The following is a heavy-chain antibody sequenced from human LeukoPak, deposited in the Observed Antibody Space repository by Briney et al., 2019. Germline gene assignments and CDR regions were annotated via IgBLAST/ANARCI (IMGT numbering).Heavy chain of an antibody. J-gene: IGHJ4*02. CDR2: INHSGST. Sequence: SETLSLTCAVYGGSFSGYYWSWIRQPPGKGLEWIGEINHSGSTNYNPSLKSRVTISVDTSKNQFSLKLSSVTAADTAVYYCARVLGCSSTSCDGSDYWGQGTLVTVSP. V-gene: IGHV4-34*01. CDR1: GGSFSGYY. CDR3: ARVLGCSSTSCDGSDY. D-gene: IGHD2-2*01.